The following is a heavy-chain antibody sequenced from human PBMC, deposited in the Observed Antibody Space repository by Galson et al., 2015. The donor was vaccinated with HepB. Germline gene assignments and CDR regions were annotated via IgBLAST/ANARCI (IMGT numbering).Heavy chain of an antibody. CDR1: GYSFTTYW. Sequence: QSGAEVKKPGESLRISCTGSGYSFTTYWISWVRQMPGKGLEWMGTIDPSDSYTNYSPSFQGHVTISADKSISTAYLQWSSLKASDTAMYYCARHQALYCSTTICYGWFDPWGQGTLVTVSS. CDR2: IDPSDSYT. J-gene: IGHJ5*02. D-gene: IGHD2-2*01. CDR3: ARHQALYCSTTICYGWFDP. V-gene: IGHV5-10-1*01.